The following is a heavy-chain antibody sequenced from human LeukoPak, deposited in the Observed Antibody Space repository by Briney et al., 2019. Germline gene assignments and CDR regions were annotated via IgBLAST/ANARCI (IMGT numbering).Heavy chain of an antibody. D-gene: IGHD1-26*01. V-gene: IGHV3-21*01. Sequence: EGSLRLSCAASGFTFSSYTMNWVRQAPGKGLEWVSSISSSSRSIFYADSVKGRFTISRDNAKNTIYLQMNSLRAEDTAVYYCARYGRYRAFDIWGPGTVVTGSS. CDR2: ISSSSRSI. CDR1: GFTFSSYT. J-gene: IGHJ3*02. CDR3: ARYGRYRAFDI.